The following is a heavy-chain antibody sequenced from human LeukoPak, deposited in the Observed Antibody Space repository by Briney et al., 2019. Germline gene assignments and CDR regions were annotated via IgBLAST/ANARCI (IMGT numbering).Heavy chain of an antibody. V-gene: IGHV3-21*05. J-gene: IGHJ4*02. Sequence: GGSLRLSCAASGFTFSSYSMNWVRQAPGQGLEWVSYISSSSDYIYYADSVKGRFTISRDNAKNSLYLQMNSLRAEDTAVYYCARGKTAASGVFDYWGQGTLVTVSS. CDR2: ISSSSDYI. CDR1: GFTFSSYS. CDR3: ARGKTAASGVFDY. D-gene: IGHD6-13*01.